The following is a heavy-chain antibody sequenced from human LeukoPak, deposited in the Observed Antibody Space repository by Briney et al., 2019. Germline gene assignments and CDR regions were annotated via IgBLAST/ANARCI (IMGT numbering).Heavy chain of an antibody. CDR2: INNDGSST. CDR3: ADNYYDSRGYFGY. V-gene: IGHV3-74*01. D-gene: IGHD3-22*01. CDR1: GFTFSSYW. J-gene: IGHJ4*02. Sequence: GGSLRLSCAASGFTFSSYWMHWVRQAPGKGPVWVPRINNDGSSTSYADSVKGRFTISRDNAKNTLYLQMNSLRAEDTAVYYCADNYYDSRGYFGYWGRGTLVTVSS.